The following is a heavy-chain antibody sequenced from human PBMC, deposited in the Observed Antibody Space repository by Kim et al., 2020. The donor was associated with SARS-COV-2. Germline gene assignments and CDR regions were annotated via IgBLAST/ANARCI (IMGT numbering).Heavy chain of an antibody. CDR2: IKQDGSEK. V-gene: IGHV3-7*01. CDR1: GFTFSSYW. Sequence: GGSLRLSCAASGFTFSSYWMSWVRQAPGKGLEWVANIKQDGSEKYYVDSVKGRFTISRDNAKNSLYLQMNSLRAEDTAVYYCARDYFPATYYDSSPDLIHRVGYYFDYWGQGTLVTVSS. CDR3: ARDYFPATYYDSSPDLIHRVGYYFDY. J-gene: IGHJ4*02. D-gene: IGHD3-22*01.